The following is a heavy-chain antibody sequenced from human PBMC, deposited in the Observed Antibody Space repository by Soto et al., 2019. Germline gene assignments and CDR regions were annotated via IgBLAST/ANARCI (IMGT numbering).Heavy chain of an antibody. J-gene: IGHJ4*02. CDR1: GGSFSGYY. V-gene: IGHV4-34*01. CDR2: IDHSGST. CDR3: ARGRGYCSGGSCYQ. D-gene: IGHD2-15*01. Sequence: PSETLSLTCAVYGGSFSGYYWSWIRQPPGKGLEWIGEIDHSGSTNYSPSLKSRVTISLDTTKIQFSLKLSSVTAADTALYYCARGRGYCSGGSCYQWGQGTLVNVSS.